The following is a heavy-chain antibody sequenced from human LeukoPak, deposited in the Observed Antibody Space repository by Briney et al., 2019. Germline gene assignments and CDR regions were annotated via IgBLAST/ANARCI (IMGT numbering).Heavy chain of an antibody. CDR2: ISYSSSTI. V-gene: IGHV3-48*04. D-gene: IGHD3-22*01. J-gene: IGHJ4*02. CDR1: GFTFSYYT. Sequence: GGSLRLSCAASGFTFSYYTMNWVRQAPGKGLEWVSQISYSSSTIYYADSVKGRFTISRDNAKNSLYLQMNSLRAEDTAVCYCGRTYYNDVWGQGTLVTVSS. CDR3: GRTYYNDV.